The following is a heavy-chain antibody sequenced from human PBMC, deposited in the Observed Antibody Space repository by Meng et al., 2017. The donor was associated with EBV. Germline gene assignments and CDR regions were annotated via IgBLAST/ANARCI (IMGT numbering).Heavy chain of an antibody. D-gene: IGHD3-10*01. J-gene: IGHJ4*02. CDR1: GGPFRHYA. CDR2: FLPRLGAP. Sequence: QVQLVQSAAEVKKPXSSVKVSCKTSGGPFRHYAVSWVRQAPGQGLEWLGGFLPRLGAPNYAQKFHGRVTITADESTRTHYMDLRSLRYDDTGVYYCASESGRGYTPDYWGQGTLVTVSS. CDR3: ASESGRGYTPDY. V-gene: IGHV1-69*01.